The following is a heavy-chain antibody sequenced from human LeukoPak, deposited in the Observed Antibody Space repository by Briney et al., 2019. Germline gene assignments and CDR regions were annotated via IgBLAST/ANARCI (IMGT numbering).Heavy chain of an antibody. J-gene: IGHJ2*01. Sequence: SETLSLTCTVSGGSSSSGDYYWSWIRQPPGKGLEWIGYIYYSGSTYYKPSLKSRVTVSVDTSKNQVSLKLSSVTAADTAVYYCARDRPTYYYDSSGYYSVYWYFDLWGRGALVTVSS. CDR3: ARDRPTYYYDSSGYYSVYWYFDL. CDR2: IYYSGST. D-gene: IGHD3-22*01. V-gene: IGHV4-30-4*01. CDR1: GGSSSSGDYY.